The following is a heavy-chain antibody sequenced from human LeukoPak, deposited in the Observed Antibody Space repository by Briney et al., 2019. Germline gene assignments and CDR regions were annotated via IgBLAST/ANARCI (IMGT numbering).Heavy chain of an antibody. CDR3: ASTSVTSWSGYYTGGSEYYYYYMDV. V-gene: IGHV4-38-2*02. D-gene: IGHD3-3*01. J-gene: IGHJ6*03. CDR2: IYHSGST. Sequence: SETLSLTCTVSGYSISSGYYWGWIRQPPGKGLEWIGSIYHSGSTYYNPSLKSRVTISVDTSKNQFSLKLSSVTAANTAVYYCASTSVTSWSGYYTGGSEYYYYYMDVWGKGTTVTVSS. CDR1: GYSISSGYY.